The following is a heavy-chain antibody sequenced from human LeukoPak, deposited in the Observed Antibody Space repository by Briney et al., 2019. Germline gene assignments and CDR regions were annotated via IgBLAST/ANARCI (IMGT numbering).Heavy chain of an antibody. J-gene: IGHJ3*02. CDR3: AKARYSGYAFDAFDM. CDR2: ISGGGGST. D-gene: IGHD5-12*01. CDR1: GLPFRNYW. V-gene: IGHV3-23*01. Sequence: GGSLRLSCVPSGLPFRNYWMFWVRQAPGKGPEWVSVISGGGGSTFYADSVKGRFTISRDNSKNTLYLQMNSLRAEDTAVYYCAKARYSGYAFDAFDMWGQGTMVSVSS.